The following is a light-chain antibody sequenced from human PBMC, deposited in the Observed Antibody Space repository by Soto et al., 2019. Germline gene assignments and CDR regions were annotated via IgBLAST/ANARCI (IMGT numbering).Light chain of an antibody. CDR1: SSDIGAYIY. CDR3: SSYAGSNNFV. J-gene: IGLJ1*01. V-gene: IGLV2-8*01. Sequence: QSVLTQPPSASGSPGQSVTISCTGTSSDIGAYIYVSWYQQHPGKAPKLMISEVSRRPSGVPERFSGSKPGNTASLTVSGLQADDEAHYYCSSYAGSNNFVFGTGTKAPS. CDR2: EVS.